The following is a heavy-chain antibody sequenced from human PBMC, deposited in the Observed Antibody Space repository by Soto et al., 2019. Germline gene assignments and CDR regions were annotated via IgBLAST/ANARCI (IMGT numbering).Heavy chain of an antibody. D-gene: IGHD2-2*01. J-gene: IGHJ6*02. Sequence: SDTLSLTCAVYDESFSGYYWSWLRQPPGKGLEWIGEINHSGSTNYNPSLKGRFTISRDNSKNTLYLQMNSLRAEDTAVYYCAKGAYCISTSCPKDYYYGMDVWGQGTTVTVSS. CDR3: AKGAYCISTSCPKDYYYGMDV. CDR1: DESFSGYY. V-gene: IGHV4-34*01. CDR2: INHSGST.